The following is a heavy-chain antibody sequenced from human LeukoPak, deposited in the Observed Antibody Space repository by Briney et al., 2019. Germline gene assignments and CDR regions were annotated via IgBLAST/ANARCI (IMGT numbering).Heavy chain of an antibody. D-gene: IGHD3-22*01. V-gene: IGHV3-30-3*01. CDR1: GFSFSYYN. CDR2: ISYDGSNK. Sequence: RSGGSLRLSCVASGFSFSYYNMNWVRQAPGKGLEWVAVISYDGSNKYYADSVKGRFTISRDNSKNTLYLQMNSLRAEDTAVYYCARDSDSSGYFRYWGQGTLVTVSS. J-gene: IGHJ4*02. CDR3: ARDSDSSGYFRY.